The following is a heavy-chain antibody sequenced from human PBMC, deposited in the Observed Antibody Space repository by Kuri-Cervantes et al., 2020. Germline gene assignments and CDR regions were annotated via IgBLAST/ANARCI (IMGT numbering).Heavy chain of an antibody. CDR1: AGSSSAHY. Sequence: GTLRLTCAVYAGSSSAHYWRWLLQPPGKGLEWIGEINHSGTTNYNPSLKSRVTISVDTSKNQFSLKLSSVTAADTAVYYCVRSRGVDIVATSNGGAVDYWGQGTLVTVSS. D-gene: IGHD5-12*01. CDR2: INHSGTT. V-gene: IGHV4-34*01. J-gene: IGHJ4*02. CDR3: VRSRGVDIVATSNGGAVDY.